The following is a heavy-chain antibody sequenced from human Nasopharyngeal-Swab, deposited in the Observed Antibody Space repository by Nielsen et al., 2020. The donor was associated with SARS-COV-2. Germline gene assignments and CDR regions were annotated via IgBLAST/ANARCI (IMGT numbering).Heavy chain of an antibody. V-gene: IGHV3-23*01. Sequence: GESLKISCAASGFTFSGYAMSWVRQAPGKGLEWVSAIGSTGGSTYYADSVKGQFTISRDNSKNTLYLQMNSLRAEDTAVYYCAKDRGCSGGSCYVHRYFDLWGRGTLVTVSS. D-gene: IGHD2-15*01. CDR2: IGSTGGST. CDR3: AKDRGCSGGSCYVHRYFDL. CDR1: GFTFSGYA. J-gene: IGHJ2*01.